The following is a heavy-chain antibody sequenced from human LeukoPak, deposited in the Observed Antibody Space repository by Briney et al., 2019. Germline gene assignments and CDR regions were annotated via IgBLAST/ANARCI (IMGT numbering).Heavy chain of an antibody. J-gene: IGHJ4*02. V-gene: IGHV3-48*04. D-gene: IGHD3-10*01. CDR3: ARDKSAGADTGSSFYY. Sequence: GGSLRLSCAASGFTFSSYSMNWVRQAPGKGLEWVSYISSSSSTIYYADSVKGRFTISRDNAKNSLYLQMDSLRAEDTAVYYCARDKSAGADTGSSFYYWGQGALVTVSS. CDR2: ISSSSSTI. CDR1: GFTFSSYS.